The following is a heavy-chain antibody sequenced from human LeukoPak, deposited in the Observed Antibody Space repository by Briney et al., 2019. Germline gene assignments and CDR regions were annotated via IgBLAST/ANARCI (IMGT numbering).Heavy chain of an antibody. D-gene: IGHD6-19*01. Sequence: PSETLSLTCAVYGGSFSGYYWSWIRQPPGKGLEWIGEINHSGSTNYNPSLKSRVTISVDTSKNQFSLKLSSVTAADTAVYYCARGAGQWLGFGYWGQGTLSPSPQ. CDR1: GGSFSGYY. V-gene: IGHV4-34*01. J-gene: IGHJ4*02. CDR3: ARGAGQWLGFGY. CDR2: INHSGST.